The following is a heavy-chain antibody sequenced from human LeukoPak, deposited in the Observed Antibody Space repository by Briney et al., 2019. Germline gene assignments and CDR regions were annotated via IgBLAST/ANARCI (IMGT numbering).Heavy chain of an antibody. CDR2: ISTDGYTT. CDR1: GLAFSAYK. V-gene: IGHV3-74*01. Sequence: GGSLRLSCAASGLAFSAYKMHWVRQAPRKGLVWVPRISTDGYTTDYADFVQGRFTASRDNTKNTWSLEMNSLRAEDTAVYYCVVGGSPGYWGQGTLVTVSS. J-gene: IGHJ4*02. D-gene: IGHD2-15*01. CDR3: VVGGSPGY.